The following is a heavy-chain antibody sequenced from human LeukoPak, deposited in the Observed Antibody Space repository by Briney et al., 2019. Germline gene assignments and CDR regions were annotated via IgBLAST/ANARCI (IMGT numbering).Heavy chain of an antibody. CDR2: TNQDGSEK. D-gene: IGHD6-19*01. CDR1: GFTFSDYY. Sequence: GGSLRLSCAASGFTFSDYYMSWIRQAPGKGLEWVANTNQDGSEKHYVDSVKGRFTISRDNAKNSLYLQMNSLRAEDTGVYYCVVQWLALYYYYGMDVWGQGTTVTVSS. J-gene: IGHJ6*02. CDR3: VVQWLALYYYYGMDV. V-gene: IGHV3-7*01.